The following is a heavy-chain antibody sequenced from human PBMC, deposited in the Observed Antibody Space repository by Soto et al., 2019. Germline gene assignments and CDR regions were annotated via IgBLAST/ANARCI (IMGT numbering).Heavy chain of an antibody. CDR3: ARFGIAVAGVDV. J-gene: IGHJ6*02. CDR1: GFTFSSYA. V-gene: IGHV3-30-3*01. D-gene: IGHD6-19*01. Sequence: VQLVESGGGVVQPGRSLRLSCAASGFTFSSYAMHWVRQAPGKGLEWVAVISYDGSNKYYADSVKGRFTISRDNSKNTLYLQMNSLRAEDTAVYYCARFGIAVAGVDVWVQGTTVTVSS. CDR2: ISYDGSNK.